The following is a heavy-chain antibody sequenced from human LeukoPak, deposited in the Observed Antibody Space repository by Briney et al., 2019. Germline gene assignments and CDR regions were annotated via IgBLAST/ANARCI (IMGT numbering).Heavy chain of an antibody. CDR2: ISSSSSYI. V-gene: IGHV3-21*01. CDR1: GFTFSSYS. J-gene: IGHJ4*02. CDR3: ASYSNYGGPFDY. D-gene: IGHD4-11*01. Sequence: GGSLRLSCAASGFTFSSYSMNWVRQAPGKGLEWVSSISSSSSYIYYADSVKGRFTISRDNAKNSLYLQMNSLRAEDTAVYYCASYSNYGGPFDYWGQATLVTVSS.